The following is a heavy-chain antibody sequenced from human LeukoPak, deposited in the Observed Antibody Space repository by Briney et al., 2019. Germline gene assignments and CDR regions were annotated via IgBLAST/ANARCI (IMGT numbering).Heavy chain of an antibody. CDR1: GGTFSSYA. J-gene: IGHJ4*02. Sequence: GASVKVSCKASGGTFSSYAISWVRQAPGQGLEWMGGIIPIFGTANYAQKFQGRVTITADESTSTAYMELSSLRSEDTAVYYCAREDYYDSSGTAFDYWGQGTLVTVSS. CDR2: IIPIFGTA. V-gene: IGHV1-69*01. CDR3: AREDYYDSSGTAFDY. D-gene: IGHD3-22*01.